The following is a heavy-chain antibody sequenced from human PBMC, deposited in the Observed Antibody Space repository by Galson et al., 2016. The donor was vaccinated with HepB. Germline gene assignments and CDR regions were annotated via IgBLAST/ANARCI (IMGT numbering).Heavy chain of an antibody. CDR2: ISANTGNT. J-gene: IGHJ6*03. CDR3: ARDTEGTTNYYYNMDV. Sequence: SVKVSCKASGYTFRNYGFTWVRQAPGRGLEWMGWISANTGNTNYARKLRGRVSMTTDTSTSTAYMDLRSLTSDDTAVYYCARDTEGTTNYYYNMDVWGQGTTVTGSS. V-gene: IGHV1-18*04. CDR1: GYTFRNYG. D-gene: IGHD1-1*01.